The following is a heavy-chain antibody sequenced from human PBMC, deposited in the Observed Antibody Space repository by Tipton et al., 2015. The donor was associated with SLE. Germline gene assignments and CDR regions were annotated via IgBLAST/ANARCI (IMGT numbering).Heavy chain of an antibody. J-gene: IGHJ4*02. CDR2: ISYSGTA. CDR1: GDSISRGGYS. CDR3: ARPLNSKYPLDK. V-gene: IGHV4-31*03. D-gene: IGHD1-7*01. Sequence: TLSLTCTVSGDSISRGGYSWTWIRQHPGKGLEWIGYISYSGTADYNPSLKSRVTISVDTSKNRFSLNLNSVTAADTAGYYCARPLNSKYPLDKWAQRTLVTVSS.